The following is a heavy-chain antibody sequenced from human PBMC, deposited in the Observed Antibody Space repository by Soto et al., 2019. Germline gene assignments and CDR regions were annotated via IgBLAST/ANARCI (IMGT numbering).Heavy chain of an antibody. CDR3: ARDGDYGDYALDY. CDR2: IYHSGST. D-gene: IGHD4-17*01. V-gene: IGHV4-4*02. J-gene: IGHJ4*02. CDR1: SGSISSSNW. Sequence: SETLSLTCAVSSGSISSSNWWSWVRQPPGKGLEWIGEIYHSGSTNYNPSLKSRVTISVDKSKNQFSLKLSSVTAADTAVYYCARDGDYGDYALDYWGQGTLVTVSS.